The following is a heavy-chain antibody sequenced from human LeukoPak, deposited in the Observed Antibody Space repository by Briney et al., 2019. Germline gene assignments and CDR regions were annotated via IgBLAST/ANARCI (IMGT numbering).Heavy chain of an antibody. D-gene: IGHD3-22*01. CDR1: GFTFSTYG. Sequence: GGSLRLSCAASGFTFSTYGMHWVRQAPGKGLEWVAFISYDGSNAYFADSVKGRFTISRDNSKNTLYLQMNSLRAEDTAVYYCARVYRFPVVIRDAFDIWGQGTMVTVSS. V-gene: IGHV3-30*03. CDR3: ARVYRFPVVIRDAFDI. CDR2: ISYDGSNA. J-gene: IGHJ3*02.